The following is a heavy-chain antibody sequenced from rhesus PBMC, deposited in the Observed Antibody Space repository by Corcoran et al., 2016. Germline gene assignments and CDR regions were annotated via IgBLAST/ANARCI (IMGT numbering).Heavy chain of an antibody. J-gene: IGHJ4*01. V-gene: IGHV3S16*01. CDR2: ISSASTYI. CDR1: GFTFSDYY. Sequence: EVQLVESGGGLVQPGGSLRLSCAASGFTFSDYYMSWVRQAPGKGLGWVSSISSASTYIYYADSVKGRFTISRDNAKNSLSLQMNSLKTEDTAVYYCTRLGPLGYYFDYWGQGVLVTVSS. CDR3: TRLGPLGYYFDY. D-gene: IGHD3-34*01.